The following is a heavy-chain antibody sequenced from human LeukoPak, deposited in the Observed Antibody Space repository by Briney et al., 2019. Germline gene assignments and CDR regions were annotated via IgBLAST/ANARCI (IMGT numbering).Heavy chain of an antibody. CDR1: GFTFSDYN. D-gene: IGHD2-15*01. CDR2: ISRSGSTK. V-gene: IGHV3-11*01. CDR3: ARVLRYCSGGNCYSGGLGYMDV. Sequence: TGGSLRLSCAASGFTFSDYNMRWIRQAPGKGLEWVSSISRSGSTKYYADSVKGRFTISRDNAKNSLFLQMNSLRAEDTAVYYCARVLRYCSGGNCYSGGLGYMDVWGKGTTVTVSS. J-gene: IGHJ6*03.